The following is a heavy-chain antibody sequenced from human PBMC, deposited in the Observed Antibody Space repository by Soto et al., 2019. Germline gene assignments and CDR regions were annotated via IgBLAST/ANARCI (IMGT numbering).Heavy chain of an antibody. J-gene: IGHJ4*02. CDR3: ASDSVLLWFGESVYYFDY. CDR1: GGTFSSYA. CDR2: ISAYNGNT. V-gene: IGHV1-18*01. D-gene: IGHD3-10*01. Sequence: ASVKVSCKASGGTFSSYAISGVRQAPGQGLEWMGWISAYNGNTNYAQKLQGRVTMTTDTSTSTAYMELGSLRSDDTAVYYCASDSVLLWFGESVYYFDYWGQGTLVTSPQ.